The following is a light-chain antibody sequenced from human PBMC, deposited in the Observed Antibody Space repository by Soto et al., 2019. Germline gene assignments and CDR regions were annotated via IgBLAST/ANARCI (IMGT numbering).Light chain of an antibody. J-gene: IGKJ1*01. CDR3: HQYGSSRRS. V-gene: IGKV3-20*01. CDR2: DAS. Sequence: EFVLTQSPGTLSLSPGERATLSCRASQTVRNNYLAWYQQKPGQAPRLLIYDASSRATGIPDRFSGGGSGTDFTLTISRLGPEDFAVYYCHQYGSSRRSFGQGTKVDIK. CDR1: QTVRNNY.